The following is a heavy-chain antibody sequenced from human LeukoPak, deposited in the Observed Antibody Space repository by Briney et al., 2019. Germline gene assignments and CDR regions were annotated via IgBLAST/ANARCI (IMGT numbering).Heavy chain of an antibody. CDR1: GYSISSGYF. D-gene: IGHD2-15*01. V-gene: IGHV4-38-2*01. CDR3: ARDIGWTKGPFDY. J-gene: IGHJ4*02. Sequence: PSETLSLTCEVPGYSISSGYFWAWIRQSPGKGLEVIAGIFHDGRTYYNPSLQSRVTISVDTFRNRFSLKLKSMTAADAAVYYCARDIGWTKGPFDYWGQGTLVTVSS. CDR2: IFHDGRT.